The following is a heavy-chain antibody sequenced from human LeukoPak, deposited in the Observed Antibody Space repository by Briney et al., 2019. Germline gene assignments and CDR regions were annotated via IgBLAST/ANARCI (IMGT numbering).Heavy chain of an antibody. V-gene: IGHV1-8*03. Sequence: GASVKVSCKASGYTFTSYDINWVRQATGQGLEWMGWMNPNSGNTGYAQKFQGRVTITRNTSISTACMELSSLRSDDTAVYYCARGLHVDTAIKRAFDIWGQGTMVTVSS. CDR2: MNPNSGNT. CDR3: ARGLHVDTAIKRAFDI. CDR1: GYTFTSYD. J-gene: IGHJ3*02. D-gene: IGHD5-18*01.